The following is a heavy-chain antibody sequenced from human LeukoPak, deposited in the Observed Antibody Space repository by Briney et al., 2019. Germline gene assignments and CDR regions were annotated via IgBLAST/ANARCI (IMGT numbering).Heavy chain of an antibody. Sequence: SGPALVKPTQTLTLTCTFSGFSLTTTGMRVSWIRQPPGKALEWLARIDWDDDKFYSTSLKTRLTISKDTSKNQVVLTMTNMDPVDIATYYCARLQGATIGAKWFDPWGQGTLVTVSS. CDR1: GFSLTTTGMR. CDR3: ARLQGATIGAKWFDP. V-gene: IGHV2-70*04. CDR2: IDWDDDK. J-gene: IGHJ5*02. D-gene: IGHD4/OR15-4a*01.